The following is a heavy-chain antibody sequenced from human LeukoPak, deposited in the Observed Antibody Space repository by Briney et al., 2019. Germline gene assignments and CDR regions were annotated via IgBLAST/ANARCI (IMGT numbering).Heavy chain of an antibody. CDR1: GGSISSGSYY. CDR2: SYTSGST. D-gene: IGHD3-22*01. Sequence: SQTLSLTCTVSGGSISSGSYYWSWIRQPPGKGLECIGRSYTSGSTNYNPSLKSRVTISVDTSKNQFSLKLSSVTAADTAVYYCARGMGDSSGYYYGYYFDYWGQGTLVTVSS. CDR3: ARGMGDSSGYYYGYYFDY. J-gene: IGHJ4*02. V-gene: IGHV4-61*02.